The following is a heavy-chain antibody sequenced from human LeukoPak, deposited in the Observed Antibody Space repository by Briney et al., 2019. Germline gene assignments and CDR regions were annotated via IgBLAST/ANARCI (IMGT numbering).Heavy chain of an antibody. D-gene: IGHD2-2*01. Sequence: SETLSLTCTVSGGSISSGGYYWSWIRQHPGKGLEWIGYIYYSGSTYYNPSLKSRVTISVDTSKNQFSLKLSSVTAAGTAVYYCARADCSSTSCWYYFDYWGQGTLVTVSS. J-gene: IGHJ4*02. CDR3: ARADCSSTSCWYYFDY. CDR1: GGSISSGGYY. CDR2: IYYSGST. V-gene: IGHV4-31*03.